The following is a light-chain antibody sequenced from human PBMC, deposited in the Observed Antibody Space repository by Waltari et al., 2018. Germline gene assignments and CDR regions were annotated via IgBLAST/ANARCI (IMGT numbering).Light chain of an antibody. Sequence: DIQMTQSPSSLSASVGDRVTITCRASQGIANHLAWFQQKPGKAPKSLIYAASRLQSGVASKFSGSGSVTDFTLTITNLQPEDFATYYYQQYNSFPVTFGGGTKVEIK. CDR3: QQYNSFPVT. CDR2: AAS. J-gene: IGKJ4*01. V-gene: IGKV1-16*02. CDR1: QGIANH.